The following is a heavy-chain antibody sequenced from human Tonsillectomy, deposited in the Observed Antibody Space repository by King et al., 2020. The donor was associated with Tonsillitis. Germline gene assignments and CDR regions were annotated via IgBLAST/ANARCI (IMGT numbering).Heavy chain of an antibody. D-gene: IGHD3-16*02. V-gene: IGHV3-23*04. J-gene: IGHJ3*02. CDR2: ISGSGGST. CDR3: AKLMITFGGVIVIRAFDI. Sequence: VQLVESGGGLVQPGGSLRLSCAASGFTFSSYAMSWVRQAPGKGLEWVSAISGSGGSTYYADSVKGRFTISRDNSKNTLYLQMNSLRAEETAVYYCAKLMITFGGVIVIRAFDIWGQGTMVTVSS. CDR1: GFTFSSYA.